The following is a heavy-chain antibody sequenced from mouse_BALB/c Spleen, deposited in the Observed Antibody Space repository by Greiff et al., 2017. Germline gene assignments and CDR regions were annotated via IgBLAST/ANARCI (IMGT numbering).Heavy chain of an antibody. CDR1: GFTFSSFG. V-gene: IGHV5-17*02. CDR2: ISSGSSTI. CDR3: ARSGLRGWYFDV. D-gene: IGHD3-1*01. Sequence: EVMLVESGGGLVQPGGSRKLSCAASGFTFSSFGMHWVRQAPEKGLEWVAYISSGSSTIYYADTVKGRFTISRDNPKNTLFQQMTSLRSEDTAMYYCARSGLRGWYFDVWGAGTTVTVSS. J-gene: IGHJ1*01.